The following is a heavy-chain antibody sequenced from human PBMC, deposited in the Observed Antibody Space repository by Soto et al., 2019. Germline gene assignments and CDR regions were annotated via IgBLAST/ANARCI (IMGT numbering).Heavy chain of an antibody. D-gene: IGHD2-2*01. J-gene: IGHJ4*02. CDR1: GGSFSGYY. CDR2: INHSGST. V-gene: IGHV4-34*01. Sequence: SETLSLTCAVYGGSFSGYYWSWIRQPPGKGLEWIGEINHSGSTNYNPSLKSRVTISVDTAKNLISLKLSSVTAADSAIYYCGSGPSTTWIDNWGLGTQVTVYS. CDR3: GSGPSTTWIDN.